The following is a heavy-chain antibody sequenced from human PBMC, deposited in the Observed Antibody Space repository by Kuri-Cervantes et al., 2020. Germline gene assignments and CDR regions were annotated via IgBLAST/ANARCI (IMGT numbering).Heavy chain of an antibody. Sequence: SETLSLTCTVSGGSVSSGSYYWSWIRQPPGKGLEWIGYIYYSGSTNYNPSLKSRVTISVDTSKNQFSLKLSSVTAADTAVYYCARGEGRLCGGSCYTPFDYWGQGTLVTVSS. CDR2: IYYSGST. J-gene: IGHJ4*02. CDR1: GGSVSSGSYY. V-gene: IGHV4-61*01. CDR3: ARGEGRLCGGSCYTPFDY. D-gene: IGHD2-15*01.